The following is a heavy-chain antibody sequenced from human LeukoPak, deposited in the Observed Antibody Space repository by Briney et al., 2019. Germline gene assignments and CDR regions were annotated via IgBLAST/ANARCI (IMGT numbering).Heavy chain of an antibody. D-gene: IGHD5-12*01. Sequence: PGGSLRLSCAASGFTFSSYGMHWVRQAPGKGLEWVAFIRYDGSNKYYADSVKGRFTISRDNSKNTLYLQMNSLRAEDTAVYYCAKGASGYDPRPYYYYYYMDVWGKGTTVTVSS. CDR3: AKGASGYDPRPYYYYYYMDV. CDR1: GFTFSSYG. J-gene: IGHJ6*03. CDR2: IRYDGSNK. V-gene: IGHV3-30*02.